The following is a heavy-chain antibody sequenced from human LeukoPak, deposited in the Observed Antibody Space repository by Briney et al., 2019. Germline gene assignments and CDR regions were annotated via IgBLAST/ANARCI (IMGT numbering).Heavy chain of an antibody. J-gene: IGHJ4*02. D-gene: IGHD3-16*01. Sequence: PGGSLRLSCAVSGFTFSTYWMSWVRQAPGKGLEWVASIKQDASAKHYVDSVKGRFTISRENAKDSMYLEMNSLSTEDTAVYYGARWGGAYDYWGQGTLVTVSS. CDR3: ARWGGAYDY. CDR2: IKQDASAK. V-gene: IGHV3-7*05. CDR1: GFTFSTYW.